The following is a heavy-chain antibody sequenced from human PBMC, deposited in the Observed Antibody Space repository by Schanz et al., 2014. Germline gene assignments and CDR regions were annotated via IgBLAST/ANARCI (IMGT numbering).Heavy chain of an antibody. Sequence: QVQLVQSGAEVKKPGASVKVSCKASGYTFTSYGISWVRQAPGQGLEWMGWISPYNGNTNYAQKLQGRVTMTADTSTSTAYMDLRSLRSDDTAVYYCARDRRRYCSTASCLHDNWFDPWGQGTLVTVAS. D-gene: IGHD2-2*01. CDR1: GYTFTSYG. CDR2: ISPYNGNT. J-gene: IGHJ5*02. V-gene: IGHV1-18*01. CDR3: ARDRRRYCSTASCLHDNWFDP.